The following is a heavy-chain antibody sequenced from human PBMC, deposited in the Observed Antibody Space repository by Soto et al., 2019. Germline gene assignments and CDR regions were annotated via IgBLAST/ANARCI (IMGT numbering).Heavy chain of an antibody. CDR1: GFTFSSYD. CDR2: IGAAGDT. Sequence: GGSLRLSCAASGFTFSSYDMHWVRQVTGKGLEWVSAIGAAGDTYYPGSVKGRFTISRENAKNSLYLQMNSLRAEDTAVYYCARSGRAHSSSFIDYVMAVRGQGPTVPVSS. CDR3: ARSGRAHSSSFIDYVMAV. D-gene: IGHD6-6*01. J-gene: IGHJ6*02. V-gene: IGHV3-13*01.